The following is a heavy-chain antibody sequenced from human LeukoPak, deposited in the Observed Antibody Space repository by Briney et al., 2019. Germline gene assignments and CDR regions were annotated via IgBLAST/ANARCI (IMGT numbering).Heavy chain of an antibody. CDR2: FYTSGNT. Sequence: SQTLSLTCTISGGSINSYYWSWIRQPPGKGLEWIGHFYTSGNTNYNPSLKSRVTLSVDTSKNQFSLKLSSVTAADTAVYYCARLPYCSGGSCYSGYYYYGMDVWGQGTTVTVSS. D-gene: IGHD2-15*01. CDR3: ARLPYCSGGSCYSGYYYYGMDV. V-gene: IGHV4-4*08. J-gene: IGHJ6*02. CDR1: GGSINSYY.